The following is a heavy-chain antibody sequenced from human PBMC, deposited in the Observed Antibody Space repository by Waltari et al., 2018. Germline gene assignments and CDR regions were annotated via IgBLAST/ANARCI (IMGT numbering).Heavy chain of an antibody. CDR3: ARVIVVVPAAMHDYYGMDV. Sequence: QVQLVQSGAEVKKPGSSVKVSCKASGGTFSSYTISWVRQAPGQGLEWMGRLIPILGIANYAQKFQGRVTITADKSTSTAYMERSSLRSEDTAVYYCARVIVVVPAAMHDYYGMDVWGQGTTVTVSS. D-gene: IGHD2-2*01. CDR2: LIPILGIA. J-gene: IGHJ6*02. CDR1: GGTFSSYT. V-gene: IGHV1-69*02.